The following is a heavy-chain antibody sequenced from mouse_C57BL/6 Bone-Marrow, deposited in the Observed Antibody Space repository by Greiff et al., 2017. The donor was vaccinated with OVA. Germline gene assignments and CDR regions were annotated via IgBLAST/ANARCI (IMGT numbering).Heavy chain of an antibody. CDR1: GFSLSTFGMG. J-gene: IGHJ1*03. Sequence: QVTLKVCGPGILQPSQTLSLTCSFSGFSLSTFGMGVGWIRQPSGKGLEWLAHIWWDDDKYYNPALKSRLTISKDTSKNQVFLKIANVDTADTATYYCAPNYYGSSLYWYFDVWGTGTTVTVSS. D-gene: IGHD1-1*01. CDR3: APNYYGSSLYWYFDV. CDR2: IWWDDDK. V-gene: IGHV8-8*01.